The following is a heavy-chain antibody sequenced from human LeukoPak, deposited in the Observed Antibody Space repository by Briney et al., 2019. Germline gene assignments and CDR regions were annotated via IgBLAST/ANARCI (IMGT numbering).Heavy chain of an antibody. J-gene: IGHJ6*02. Sequence: QPGGSLRLSCAASGFTFSSSAMSWVRQAPGKGLEWVSAISNNGGYTYYADSVQGRFTISRDNSKSTLCLQMNSLRAEDTAVYYCAKRAGAWGNYYYGMDVWGQGTTVTVSS. CDR1: GFTFSSSA. CDR3: AKRAGAWGNYYYGMDV. D-gene: IGHD3-16*01. V-gene: IGHV3-23*01. CDR2: ISNNGGYT.